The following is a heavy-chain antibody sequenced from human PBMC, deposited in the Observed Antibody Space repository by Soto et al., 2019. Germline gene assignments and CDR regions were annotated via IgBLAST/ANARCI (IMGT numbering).Heavy chain of an antibody. D-gene: IGHD3-10*01. CDR3: ARDSGWPILNFDN. CDR2: SSYGGRET. CDR1: DFDFSSYG. V-gene: IGHV3-30*03. Sequence: PGGSLRLSCAASDFDFSSYGIHWVRQAPGKGLEWVAASSYGGRETFYADSAKGRFTVSKEMSKNTAFLQMNALRHEDTAVYFCARDSGWPILNFDNWGQGTPVTVSS. J-gene: IGHJ4*02.